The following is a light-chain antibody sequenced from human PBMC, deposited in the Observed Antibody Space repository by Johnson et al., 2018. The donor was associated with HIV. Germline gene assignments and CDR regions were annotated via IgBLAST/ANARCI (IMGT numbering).Light chain of an antibody. CDR3: GAWDSTLNAYG. CDR1: SSNIGNNY. V-gene: IGLV1-51*01. J-gene: IGLJ1*01. Sequence: QSVLTQPPSVSAAAGQKVTISCSGSSSNIGNNYVFWYQQFPVTAPKLLIYDNNKRPSGIPDRFSGSKSGTSATLGITGLQTGDEGDYFCGAWDSTLNAYGFGTGTKVTVL. CDR2: DNN.